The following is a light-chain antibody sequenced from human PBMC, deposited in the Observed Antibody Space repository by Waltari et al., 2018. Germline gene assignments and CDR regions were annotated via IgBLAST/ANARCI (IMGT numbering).Light chain of an antibody. CDR1: SSDTGRYDI. CDR2: DVS. Sequence: QSALTQPAAVSGSPGQSVTTPCTGASSDTGRYDIVAWYQQHPGNAPKLVISDVSKRPSGVSDRFSGSKSGDTASLTISGLQFEDEADYYCCSYAGNYVWVFGGGTRLTVL. CDR3: CSYAGNYVWV. J-gene: IGLJ3*02. V-gene: IGLV2-23*02.